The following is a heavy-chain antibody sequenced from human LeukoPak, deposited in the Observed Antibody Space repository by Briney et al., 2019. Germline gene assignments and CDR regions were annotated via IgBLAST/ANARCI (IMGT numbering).Heavy chain of an antibody. V-gene: IGHV3-48*03. CDR2: INTNSATI. D-gene: IGHD1-26*01. Sequence: GSLRLSCAASGFTFSSYEMNWFRQAPGKGLEWLSYINTNSATIKYADSVKGRFTISRDNAKNSLYLQMNNLRAEDSAVYYCVRKTVGAQNWLGPWGQGTLVSVSS. J-gene: IGHJ5*02. CDR3: VRKTVGAQNWLGP. CDR1: GFTFSSYE.